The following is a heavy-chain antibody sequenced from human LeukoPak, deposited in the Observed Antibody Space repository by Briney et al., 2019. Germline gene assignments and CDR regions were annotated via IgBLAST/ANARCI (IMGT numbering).Heavy chain of an antibody. D-gene: IGHD3-10*01. CDR3: VMGGYYPGYFDH. V-gene: IGHV5-51*01. CDR2: TYPGDSDT. Sequence: GESLKISCKASGYTFRTSWIGWVRLMPGKGLEWMAITYPGDSDTKYGPSFQGQVSISVDTFISTAYLHWSRLKASDTAIYYCVMGGYYPGYFDHWCQGTLVTVSS. CDR1: GYTFRTSW. J-gene: IGHJ4*02.